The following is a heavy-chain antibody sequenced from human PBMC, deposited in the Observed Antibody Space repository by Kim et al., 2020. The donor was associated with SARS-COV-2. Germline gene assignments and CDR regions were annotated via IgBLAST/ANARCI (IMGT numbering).Heavy chain of an antibody. J-gene: IGHJ6*02. Sequence: GSTDYAQKCQGRVTMTRDTSTSTVYMELSSLRSEDTAVYYCASGGKGMDVWGQGTTVTVSS. CDR3: ASGGKGMDV. V-gene: IGHV1-46*01. CDR2: GST.